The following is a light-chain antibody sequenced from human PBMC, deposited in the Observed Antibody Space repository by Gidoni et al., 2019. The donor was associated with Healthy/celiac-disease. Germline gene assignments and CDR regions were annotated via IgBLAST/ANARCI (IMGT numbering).Light chain of an antibody. Sequence: SSELTQDTAVSVALGQTVRITCQGDSLRSYYASWYQQKPGQAPVLVIYGKNNRPSGIPDRFSGSSSGNTASLTITGAQAEDEADYYCNSRDSSGNHPHVLFGGGTKLTVL. V-gene: IGLV3-19*01. CDR3: NSRDSSGNHPHVL. CDR1: SLRSYY. J-gene: IGLJ2*01. CDR2: GKN.